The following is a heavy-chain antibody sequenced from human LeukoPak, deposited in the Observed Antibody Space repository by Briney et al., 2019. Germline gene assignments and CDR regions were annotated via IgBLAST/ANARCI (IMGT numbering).Heavy chain of an antibody. CDR1: GGSISSYY. V-gene: IGHV4-4*07. Sequence: PSETLSLTCTVSGGSISSYYWSWTRQPAGKGLEWIGRIYTSGSTNYNPSLKSRVTMSVDTSKNQFSLKLSSVTAADTAVYYCAKSGQQLVFWWFDPWGQGTLVTVSS. CDR3: AKSGQQLVFWWFDP. J-gene: IGHJ5*02. D-gene: IGHD6-13*01. CDR2: IYTSGST.